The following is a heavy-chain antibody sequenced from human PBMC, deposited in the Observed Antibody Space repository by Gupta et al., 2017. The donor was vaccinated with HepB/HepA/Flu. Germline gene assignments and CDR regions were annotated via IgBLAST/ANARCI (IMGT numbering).Heavy chain of an antibody. V-gene: IGHV3-30*03. CDR3: AGGKYFFDY. J-gene: IGHJ4*02. CDR2: ISYDGRNK. Sequence: AQPGRLLSLSCAASGFTFSNYGMHWVRQATGKGLEWVAAISYDGRNKYYADSVKGRFTISRDNSKKMLYLQMDSLRAEDTAVYYCAGGKYFFDYLGQGTLVTVSS. CDR1: GFTFSNYG. D-gene: IGHD2/OR15-2a*01.